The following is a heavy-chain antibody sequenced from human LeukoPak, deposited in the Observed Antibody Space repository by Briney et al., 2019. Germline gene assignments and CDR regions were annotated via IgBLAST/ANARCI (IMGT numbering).Heavy chain of an antibody. D-gene: IGHD6-19*01. CDR3: TRGSSGRRDN. V-gene: IGHV1-8*01. J-gene: IGHJ4*02. CDR1: GYTFTSCD. CDR2: MNPNSGNT. Sequence: VASVKVSCKASGYTFTSCDINWVRQATGQGLEWMGWMNPNSGNTGYGQSFQGRITMTRDISIGTAYMELSNLTSEDTAIHYCTRGSSGRRDNWGQGTLVTVSA.